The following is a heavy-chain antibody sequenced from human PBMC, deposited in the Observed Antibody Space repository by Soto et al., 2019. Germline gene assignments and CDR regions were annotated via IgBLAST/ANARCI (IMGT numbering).Heavy chain of an antibody. Sequence: SETLSLTSTVSGGSVSSGSYYWSWIRQPPGKGLEWIGYIYYSGSTNYNPSLKSRVTISVDTSKNQFSLKLSSVTAADTAVYYCARGPAYYYDSSGYYVVAYWGQGTLVTVSS. CDR1: GGSVSSGSYY. CDR3: ARGPAYYYDSSGYYVVAY. CDR2: IYYSGST. D-gene: IGHD3-22*01. V-gene: IGHV4-61*01. J-gene: IGHJ4*02.